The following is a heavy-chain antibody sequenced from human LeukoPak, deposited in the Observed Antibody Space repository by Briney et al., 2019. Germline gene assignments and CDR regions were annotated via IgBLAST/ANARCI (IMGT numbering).Heavy chain of an antibody. Sequence: GGSLRLSCAASGFTLSGYWMHWVRQAPGKGLVWVSRIFSAGSSTSYADFVKGRFTISRDNAKNTLYLQMSSLRAEDTAAYYCARARNGAFDIWGQGTMVTVSS. CDR1: GFTLSGYW. CDR2: IFSAGSST. V-gene: IGHV3-74*01. D-gene: IGHD2-8*01. CDR3: ARARNGAFDI. J-gene: IGHJ3*02.